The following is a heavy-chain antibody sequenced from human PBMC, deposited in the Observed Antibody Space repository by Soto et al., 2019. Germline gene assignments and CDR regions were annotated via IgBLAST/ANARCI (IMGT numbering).Heavy chain of an antibody. V-gene: IGHV2-5*02. J-gene: IGHJ5*02. CDR3: AHIPNYYQYDWFDP. CDR1: GFSLTTRGVG. CDR2: IYWDDDK. D-gene: IGHD3-16*01. Sequence: QITLKESGPTLVKPTQTLTLTCTFSGFSLTTRGVGVGWIRQPPGKALECLALIYWDDDKRYSPSPQSRLSLTKDTSTNQVVLTMTNVDPVDTATYYCAHIPNYYQYDWFDPWGQGTLVSVSS.